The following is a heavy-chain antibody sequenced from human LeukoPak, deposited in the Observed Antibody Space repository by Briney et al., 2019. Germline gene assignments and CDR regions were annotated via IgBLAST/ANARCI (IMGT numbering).Heavy chain of an antibody. V-gene: IGHV3-48*04. CDR2: ISSSSSTI. CDR1: GFTFSSYS. D-gene: IGHD2-21*02. Sequence: GGSLRLSCAASGFTFSSYSMNWVRQAPGRGLEWVSYISSSSSTIYYADSVKGRFTISRDNAKNSLYLQMNSLRAGDTAVYYCARGPGGQVVTALIWGQGTMVTVSS. CDR3: ARGPGGQVVTALI. J-gene: IGHJ3*02.